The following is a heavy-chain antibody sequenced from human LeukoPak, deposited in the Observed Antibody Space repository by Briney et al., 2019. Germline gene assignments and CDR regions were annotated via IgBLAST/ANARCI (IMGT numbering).Heavy chain of an antibody. Sequence: GGSLRLSCAASGFTFSSYEMNWVRQAPGKGLEWVSSISSSSSYIYYADSVKGRFTISRDNAKNSLYLQMNSLRAEDTAVYYCARDYSSSWYNFDYWGQGTLVTVSS. D-gene: IGHD6-13*01. CDR1: GFTFSSYE. CDR2: ISSSSSYI. CDR3: ARDYSSSWYNFDY. V-gene: IGHV3-21*01. J-gene: IGHJ4*02.